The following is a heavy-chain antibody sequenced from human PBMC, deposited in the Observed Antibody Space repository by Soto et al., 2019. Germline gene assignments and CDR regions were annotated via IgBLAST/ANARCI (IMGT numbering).Heavy chain of an antibody. Sequence: GGSLRLSCAASGFTFSNYAMSWVRQAPGKGLEWVSAISGSGGSTYYADSVKGRFTISRDNSKNTLYLQMNSLRAEDTAVYYCAKGPDSLEWLLSLLPLDYWGQGTLVTVSS. D-gene: IGHD3-3*01. CDR3: AKGPDSLEWLLSLLPLDY. V-gene: IGHV3-23*01. CDR2: ISGSGGST. J-gene: IGHJ4*02. CDR1: GFTFSNYA.